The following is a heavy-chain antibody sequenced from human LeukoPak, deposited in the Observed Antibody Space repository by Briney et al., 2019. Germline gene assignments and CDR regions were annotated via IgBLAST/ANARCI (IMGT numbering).Heavy chain of an antibody. CDR2: INHSGST. V-gene: IGHV4-34*01. CDR3: ARGIYYGSGSYVEALDY. CDR1: GGSFSGYY. D-gene: IGHD3-10*01. Sequence: SETLSLTCAVYGGSFSGYYWSWIRQPPGKGLEWIGEINHSGSTNYNPSLKSRVTISVDTSKNQFSLKLSSVTAADTAVYYCARGIYYGSGSYVEALDYWGQGTLVTVSS. J-gene: IGHJ4*02.